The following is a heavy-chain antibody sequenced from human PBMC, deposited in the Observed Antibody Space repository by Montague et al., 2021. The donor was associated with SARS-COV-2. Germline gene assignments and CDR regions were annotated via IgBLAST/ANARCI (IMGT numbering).Heavy chain of an antibody. D-gene: IGHD3-22*01. Sequence: SVKVSCKVSGHTFSELSIHWIRQTPGKGLEWLGGFDPEDGERTYTQNLQGRLTLTEDTSTDTAYVELSGLRSDDTGVYYCATAIRDDYEYEYDSTGFHLWGQGTLVTVSS. CDR1: GHTFSELS. CDR2: FDPEDGER. J-gene: IGHJ5*02. V-gene: IGHV1-24*01. CDR3: ATAIRDDYEYEYDSTGFHL.